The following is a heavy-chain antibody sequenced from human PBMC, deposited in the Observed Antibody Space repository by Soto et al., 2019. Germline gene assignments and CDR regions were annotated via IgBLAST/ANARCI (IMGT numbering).Heavy chain of an antibody. D-gene: IGHD6-19*01. J-gene: IGHJ4*02. Sequence: SETLSLTCSVSGGSISGHYWIWIRQSPGKGLEWIGYIFYTGSTNYDPSLKSRVTLSVDMSKDQFSLRLSSVTAADTAVYYCARVGSSGWSPDYWGQGALVTVSS. CDR1: GGSISGHY. V-gene: IGHV4-59*11. CDR2: IFYTGST. CDR3: ARVGSSGWSPDY.